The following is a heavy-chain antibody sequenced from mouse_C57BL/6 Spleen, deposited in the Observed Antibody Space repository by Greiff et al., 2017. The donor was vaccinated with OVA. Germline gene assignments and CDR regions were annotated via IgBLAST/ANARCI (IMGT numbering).Heavy chain of an antibody. CDR1: GYTFTSYW. V-gene: IGHV1-55*01. D-gene: IGHD2-1*01. Sequence: QVQLQQPGAELVKPGASVKMSCKASGYTFTSYWITWVKQRPGQGLEWIGDIYPGSGSTNYNEKFKSKATLTVDTSSSTAYMQLSSLTSEDSAVYYCARSAGGNPAWFAYWGQGTLVTVSA. J-gene: IGHJ3*01. CDR3: ARSAGGNPAWFAY. CDR2: IYPGSGST.